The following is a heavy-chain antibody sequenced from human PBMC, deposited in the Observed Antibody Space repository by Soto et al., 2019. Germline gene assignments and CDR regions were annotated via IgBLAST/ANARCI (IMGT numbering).Heavy chain of an antibody. Sequence: SETLSLTCTVSGGSISSGGYYWSWIRQHPGKGLEWIGYIYYSGSTYYNPSLKSRVTISVDTSKNQFSLKLSSVTAADTAVYYCARGGYCNSNSCYRANYYYYYMDVWGKGTTVTVSS. D-gene: IGHD2-2*01. CDR2: IYYSGST. J-gene: IGHJ6*03. CDR3: ARGGYCNSNSCYRANYYYYYMDV. V-gene: IGHV4-31*03. CDR1: GGSISSGGYY.